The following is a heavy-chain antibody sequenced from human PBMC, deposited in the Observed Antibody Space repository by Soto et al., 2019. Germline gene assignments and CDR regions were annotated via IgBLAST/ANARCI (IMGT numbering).Heavy chain of an antibody. Sequence: QVQLVQSGAEVKKPGSSVKVSCKASGGTFSSYAISWVRQAPGQGLEWMGGIIPIFGTANYAQKFQGRVKITAEKSTSTAYMELSSLRSEDTDVYYCARDLYYYDSSGPAFDYWGQGTLVTVSS. CDR3: ARDLYYYDSSGPAFDY. J-gene: IGHJ4*02. V-gene: IGHV1-69*06. D-gene: IGHD3-22*01. CDR1: GGTFSSYA. CDR2: IIPIFGTA.